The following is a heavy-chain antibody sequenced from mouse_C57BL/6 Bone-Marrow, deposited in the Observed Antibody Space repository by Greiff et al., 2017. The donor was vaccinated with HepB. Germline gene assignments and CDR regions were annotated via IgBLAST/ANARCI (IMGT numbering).Heavy chain of an antibody. CDR2: ILPGSGST. CDR3: ARYYYGKAMDY. CDR1: GYTFTGYW. J-gene: IGHJ4*01. V-gene: IGHV1-9*01. Sequence: VQLQQSGAELLKPGASVKLSCKATGYTFTGYWIEWVKQRPGHGLEWIGEILPGSGSTNYNDKFKGKATFTADTSSNTAYMQLSSLTTEDSAIYYCARYYYGKAMDYWGQVTSVTVSS. D-gene: IGHD1-1*01.